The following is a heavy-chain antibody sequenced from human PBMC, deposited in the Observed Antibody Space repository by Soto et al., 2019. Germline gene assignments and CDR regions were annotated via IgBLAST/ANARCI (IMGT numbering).Heavy chain of an antibody. CDR2: IYYSGST. D-gene: IGHD4-17*01. V-gene: IGHV4-59*08. CDR1: GGSISSYY. CDR3: AKSYGDYLGPFDS. J-gene: IGHJ4*02. Sequence: SSETLSLTCTVSGGSISSYYWSWIRQPPGKGLEWIGYIYYSGSTNYNPSLKSRVTISVDTSKNQFSLKLSSVTAADTAVYYCAKSYGDYLGPFDSWGEGTLVTVSS.